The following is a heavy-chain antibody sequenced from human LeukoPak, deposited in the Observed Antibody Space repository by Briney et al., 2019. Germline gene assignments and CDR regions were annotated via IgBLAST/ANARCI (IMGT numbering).Heavy chain of an antibody. CDR2: FDPEDGET. V-gene: IGHV1-24*01. Sequence: GASVKVSCKASGYTFTGHFMHWVRQAPGKGLEWMGGFDPEDGETIYAHKFQGRVTVTEDTSTDTAYMELSSLRSEDTAVYYCATDVFGIVGATKGPTPMWYWGQGTLVTVSS. D-gene: IGHD1-26*01. CDR3: ATDVFGIVGATKGPTPMWY. J-gene: IGHJ4*02. CDR1: GYTFTGHF.